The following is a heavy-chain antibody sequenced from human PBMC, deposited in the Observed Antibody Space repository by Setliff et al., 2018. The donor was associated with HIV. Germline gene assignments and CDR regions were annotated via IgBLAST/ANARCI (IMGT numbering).Heavy chain of an antibody. CDR2: IHKDGSQK. Sequence: GGSLRLSCAASAFTSGYTFSNYWMSWVRQSPGKGLEWVANIHKDGSQKYYVDSVKGRFSISRDNINNFLYLEMNSLRVEDTAVYYCAGSRGYFVQADWGQGTLVTVSS. J-gene: IGHJ4*02. V-gene: IGHV3-7*01. CDR1: AFTSGYTFSNYW. CDR3: AGSRGYFVQAD. D-gene: IGHD1-1*01.